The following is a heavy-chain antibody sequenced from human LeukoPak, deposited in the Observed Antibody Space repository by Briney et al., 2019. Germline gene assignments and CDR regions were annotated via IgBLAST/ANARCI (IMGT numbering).Heavy chain of an antibody. CDR2: ISSSGSTI. CDR3: ARGAPLTIFEVVIFY. Sequence: GGSLRLSCAASGFTFSDYYMSWIRQAPGKGLEWVSYISSSGSTIYYADSVKGRFTISRDNAKNSLYLQMNSLRAEDTAVYYCARGAPLTIFEVVIFYWGQGTLVTVSS. J-gene: IGHJ4*02. D-gene: IGHD3-3*01. CDR1: GFTFSDYY. V-gene: IGHV3-11*04.